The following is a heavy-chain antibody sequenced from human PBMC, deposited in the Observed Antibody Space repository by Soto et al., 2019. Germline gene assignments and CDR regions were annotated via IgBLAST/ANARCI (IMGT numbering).Heavy chain of an antibody. Sequence: QVQLVESGGGVVQPGGSLRLSCQASGFNFDNYGMNWVRQAPGKGLEWVAVITYDGSFQYYADSVKGRFTISRDNSQSTLSPHLTTLKPKDTAVYHLAKDRVGGTFITPLAFWRQRTLVTVSS. V-gene: IGHV3-30*18. CDR3: AKDRVGGTFITPLAF. CDR2: ITYDGSFQ. CDR1: GFNFDNYG. D-gene: IGHD1-7*01. J-gene: IGHJ4*02.